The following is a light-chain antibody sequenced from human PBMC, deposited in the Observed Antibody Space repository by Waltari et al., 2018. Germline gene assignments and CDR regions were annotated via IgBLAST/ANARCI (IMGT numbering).Light chain of an antibody. V-gene: IGKV3-20*01. CDR1: QSFSSGY. CDR3: QQYYSTPLT. Sequence: EIVSAQSPGTLSLSPGERATLSCRASQSFSSGYLAWYQQRPGQAPRLLIYATSSRATGIPDRFSGSGSGTDFTLTIGRLQAEDVAIYYCQQYYSTPLTFGGGTKVEIK. CDR2: ATS. J-gene: IGKJ4*01.